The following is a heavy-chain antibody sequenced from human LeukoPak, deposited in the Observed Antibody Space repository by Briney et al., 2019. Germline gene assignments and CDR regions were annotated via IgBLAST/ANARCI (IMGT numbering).Heavy chain of an antibody. Sequence: ASVKVSCKASGYTFTGYYMHWVRQAPGQGLEWMGWINPHSGGTNYAQRFQGRVTMTRDTSISTAYMELSRLRSDDTAVYYCANRDSSSLTYYFDLWGRGTLVTVSS. V-gene: IGHV1-2*02. D-gene: IGHD6-13*01. CDR3: ANRDSSSLTYYFDL. J-gene: IGHJ2*01. CDR2: INPHSGGT. CDR1: GYTFTGYY.